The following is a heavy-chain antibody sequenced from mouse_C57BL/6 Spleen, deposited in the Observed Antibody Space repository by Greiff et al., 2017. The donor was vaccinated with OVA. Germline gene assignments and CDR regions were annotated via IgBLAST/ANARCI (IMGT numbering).Heavy chain of an antibody. CDR2: IDPSDSYT. D-gene: IGHD1-1*01. V-gene: IGHV1-50*01. CDR3: ARKGVYYYEGAMDY. J-gene: IGHJ4*01. CDR1: GYTFTSYW. Sequence: VQLQQPGAELVKPGASVMLSCKASGYTFTSYWMQWVKQRPGQGLEWIGEIDPSDSYTNYNQKFKGKATLTVDTSSSTAYMQLSSLTSEDSAVYYCARKGVYYYEGAMDYWGQGTSVTVSS.